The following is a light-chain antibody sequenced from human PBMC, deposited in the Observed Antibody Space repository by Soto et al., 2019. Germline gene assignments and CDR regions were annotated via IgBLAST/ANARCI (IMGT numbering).Light chain of an antibody. J-gene: IGLJ1*01. CDR1: SSDVGGYDY. Sequence: QSALTQPASVSGSPGQSITISCTGTSSDVGGYDYVSWYQHHPGKAPKLIIFEVSDRPSGVSNRFSGSKSGNTASLTISGLQVEDEADYYCTSYATSSPDVFGTGTKVTVL. CDR3: TSYATSSPDV. CDR2: EVS. V-gene: IGLV2-14*01.